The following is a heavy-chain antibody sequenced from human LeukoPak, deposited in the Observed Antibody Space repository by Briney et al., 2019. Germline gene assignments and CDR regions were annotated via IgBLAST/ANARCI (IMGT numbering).Heavy chain of an antibody. CDR3: AKLAVYDSSGYVDY. CDR1: GFTFDDYA. CDR2: ISWSSGSI. V-gene: IGHV3-9*01. J-gene: IGHJ4*02. D-gene: IGHD3-22*01. Sequence: GGSPRLSCAASGFTFDDYAMHWVRQAPGKGLEWVSGISWSSGSIGYADSVKGRFTISRDNAKNSLYLQMNSLRAEDTALYYCAKLAVYDSSGYVDYWGQGTLVTVSS.